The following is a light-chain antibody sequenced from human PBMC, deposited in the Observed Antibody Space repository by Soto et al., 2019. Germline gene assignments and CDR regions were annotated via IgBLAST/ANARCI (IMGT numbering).Light chain of an antibody. CDR2: KSI. J-gene: IGKJ2*01. V-gene: IGKV1-5*03. CDR3: QRYNDFQYV. Sequence: DIQMTQSPSTLSASVGDRVTITCRASQSISNCLAWYQQKPGKAPKLLIYKSINLQSGVPSRFSGSGSGTEFSLTISGLQPDDFATYYCQRYNDFQYVFGQGTKL. CDR1: QSISNC.